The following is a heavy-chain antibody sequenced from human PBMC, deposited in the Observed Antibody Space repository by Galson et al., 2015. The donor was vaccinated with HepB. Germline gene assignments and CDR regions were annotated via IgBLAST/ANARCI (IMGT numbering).Heavy chain of an antibody. CDR3: VKMAREWPNPNYYGSGSLLYYYGMDV. D-gene: IGHD3-10*01. Sequence: SLRLSCAASGFTFSSYAMHWVRQAPGKGLEYVSAISSNGGSTYYADSVKGRFTISRDNSKNTLYLQMSSLRAEDTAVYYCVKMAREWPNPNYYGSGSLLYYYGMDVWGQGTTVTVSS. CDR1: GFTFSSYA. J-gene: IGHJ6*02. CDR2: ISSNGGST. V-gene: IGHV3-64D*06.